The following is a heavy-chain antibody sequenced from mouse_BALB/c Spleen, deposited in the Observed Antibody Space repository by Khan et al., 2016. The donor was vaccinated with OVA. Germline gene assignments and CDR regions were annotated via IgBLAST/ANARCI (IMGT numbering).Heavy chain of an antibody. CDR3: ARQPYYHYNVMDY. Sequence: QVQLKESGPGLVAPSQSLSITCTISGFSLTNYGVHWVRQPPGKGLEWLVVIWSDGSTTYNSALKSRLTITKDNSKSHVFLKMNSLQTDDTAIYVCARQPYYHYNVMDYWGQGTSVTVSS. CDR2: IWSDGST. CDR1: GFSLTNYG. D-gene: IGHD2-10*01. V-gene: IGHV2-6-1*01. J-gene: IGHJ4*01.